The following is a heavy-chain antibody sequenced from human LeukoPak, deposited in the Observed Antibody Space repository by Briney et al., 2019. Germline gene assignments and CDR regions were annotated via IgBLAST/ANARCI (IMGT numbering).Heavy chain of an antibody. Sequence: ASVKVSCKASGYTFTSHYMHWVRQAPGQGLEWMGVINPTGSTTTYAKKLQGRVIMTRDTSTNTDYMELSNLRSGDTAVYYCARDNSVGDIAWWFDPWGQGTLVTVSS. J-gene: IGHJ5*02. D-gene: IGHD3-10*01. V-gene: IGHV1-46*04. CDR3: ARDNSVGDIAWWFDP. CDR2: INPTGSTT. CDR1: GYTFTSHY.